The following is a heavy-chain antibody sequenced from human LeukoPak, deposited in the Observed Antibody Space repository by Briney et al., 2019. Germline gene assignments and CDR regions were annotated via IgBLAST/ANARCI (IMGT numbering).Heavy chain of an antibody. CDR3: ARAGGYGLIDY. CDR1: GASMSNYY. Sequence: SETLSPTCNVSGASMSNYYWVWIRQPPGKGLEWIGSIYHSGTTYSGSTYYNPSLKSRVTISLDTSKNQFSLKVGSMTAADTAVYYCARAGGYGLIDYWGQGTMVTVSS. CDR2: IYHSGTTYSGST. V-gene: IGHV4-39*07. J-gene: IGHJ4*02. D-gene: IGHD5-18*01.